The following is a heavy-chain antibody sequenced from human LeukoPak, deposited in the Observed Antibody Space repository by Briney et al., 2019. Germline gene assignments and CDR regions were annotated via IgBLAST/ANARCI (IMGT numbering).Heavy chain of an antibody. V-gene: IGHV3-9*03. D-gene: IGHD3-10*01. J-gene: IGHJ4*02. CDR1: GFTFDDYA. CDR3: AKDSRRYYYGSGSSLFDY. CDR2: ISWNSGSI. Sequence: SLRLSCAASGFTFDDYAMHWVRQAPGKGLEWVSGISWNSGSIGYADSVKGRFTISRDNAKNSLYLQMNSLRAEDMALYYCAKDSRRYYYGSGSSLFDYWGQGTLVTVSS.